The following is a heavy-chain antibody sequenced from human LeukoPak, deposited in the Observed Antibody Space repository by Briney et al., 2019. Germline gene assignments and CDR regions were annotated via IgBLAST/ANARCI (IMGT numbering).Heavy chain of an antibody. V-gene: IGHV3-7*01. CDR2: INHNGNVN. CDR3: ARDYQYGLDV. CDR1: GFTFSSYA. J-gene: IGHJ6*02. Sequence: GGSLRLSCAASGFTFSSYAMSWVRQAPGKGLEWVASINHNGNVNYYVDSVKGRFTISRDNAKNTLSLQMNSLRAEDTAVYYCARDYQYGLDVWGQGTTVTVSS.